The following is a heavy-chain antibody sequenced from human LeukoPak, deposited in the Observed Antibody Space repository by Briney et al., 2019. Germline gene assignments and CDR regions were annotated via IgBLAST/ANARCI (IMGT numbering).Heavy chain of an antibody. Sequence: PSETLSLTCTVSGGSISSYYWSWIRQPPGKGLEWIGYIYYSGSTNYNPSLKSRVTISVDTSKNQFSLKLSSVTAADTAVYYCARDRRRSGYWVGFDYWGQGTLVTVSS. CDR2: IYYSGST. J-gene: IGHJ4*02. V-gene: IGHV4-59*01. CDR1: GGSISSYY. D-gene: IGHD3-22*01. CDR3: ARDRRRSGYWVGFDY.